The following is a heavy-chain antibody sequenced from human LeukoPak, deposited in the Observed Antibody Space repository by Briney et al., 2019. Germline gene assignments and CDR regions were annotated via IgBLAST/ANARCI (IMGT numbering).Heavy chain of an antibody. CDR2: LSSDDRNK. CDR3: ARDVADLVVITMWTFDY. Sequence: PGGSLRLSCAASGFTFSSYAMHWVRQAPGKGLEWVAVLSSDDRNKYYADSVKGRFTISRDNSKNTLYLQMNSLRAEDTAVYYCARDVADLVVITMWTFDYWGQGTLVTVSS. CDR1: GFTFSSYA. D-gene: IGHD3-22*01. V-gene: IGHV3-30*04. J-gene: IGHJ4*02.